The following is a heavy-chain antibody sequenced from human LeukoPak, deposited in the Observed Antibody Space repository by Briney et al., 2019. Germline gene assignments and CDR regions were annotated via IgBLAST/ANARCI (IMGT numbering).Heavy chain of an antibody. CDR2: IVVGSGNT. D-gene: IGHD1-26*01. V-gene: IGHV1-58*01. CDR1: GFTFTSSA. Sequence: SVQVSCKASGFTFTSSAVQWVRQARGQRLEWIGWIVVGSGNTNYAQKFQERVTITRDMSTSTAYMELSSLRSEDTAVYYCAALSIVGHFFDYWGQGTLVTVSS. CDR3: AALSIVGHFFDY. J-gene: IGHJ4*02.